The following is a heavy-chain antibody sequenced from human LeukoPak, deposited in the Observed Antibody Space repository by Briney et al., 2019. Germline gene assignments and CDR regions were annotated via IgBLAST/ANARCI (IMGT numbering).Heavy chain of an antibody. V-gene: IGHV3-48*01. Sequence: PGGSLRLSCAASGFTFSNYGMNWVRRAPGKGLEWISYISPSSSTIFYADSVKGRFTISRDNAKNSMFLRMNSLRAEDTALYYCARTGSTLEFWGQGTLVTVSS. J-gene: IGHJ4*02. D-gene: IGHD2-2*01. CDR3: ARTGSTLEF. CDR1: GFTFSNYG. CDR2: ISPSSSTI.